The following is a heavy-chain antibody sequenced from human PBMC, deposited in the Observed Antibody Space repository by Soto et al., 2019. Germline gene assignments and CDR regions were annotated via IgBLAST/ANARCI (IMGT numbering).Heavy chain of an antibody. V-gene: IGHV3-30-3*01. CDR2: ISYDGSNK. Sequence: LRLSCAASGFTFISYAMHWVRQAPGKGLEWVAVISYDGSNKYYADSVKGRFTISRDNSKNTLYLQMNSLRAEDTAVYYCARVIGSGSYYPSPFDYWGQGTLVTVSS. D-gene: IGHD3-10*01. CDR1: GFTFISYA. CDR3: ARVIGSGSYYPSPFDY. J-gene: IGHJ4*02.